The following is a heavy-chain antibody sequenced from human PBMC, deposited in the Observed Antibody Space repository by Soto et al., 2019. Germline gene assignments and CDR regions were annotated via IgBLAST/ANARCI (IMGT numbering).Heavy chain of an antibody. J-gene: IGHJ4*02. Sequence: QVQLQQWGAGLLKPSETLSLTCAVYGGSFSGYYWSWIRQPPGKGLEWIGEINHSGSTNYNPSLKSRVTISVDTSKNQFSLKLSSVTAADTAVYYCARRWGGDHDFWSGYYKDWGQGTLVTVSS. V-gene: IGHV4-34*01. CDR2: INHSGST. CDR3: ARRWGGDHDFWSGYYKD. CDR1: GGSFSGYY. D-gene: IGHD3-3*01.